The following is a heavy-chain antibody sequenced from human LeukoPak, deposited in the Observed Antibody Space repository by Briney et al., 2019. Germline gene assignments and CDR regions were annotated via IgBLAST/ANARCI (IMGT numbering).Heavy chain of an antibody. V-gene: IGHV3-30-3*01. D-gene: IGHD6-19*01. CDR1: GFTFSTYN. CDR2: LSYDGINE. CDR3: AREYNGGWYVD. Sequence: GALRLSCAASGFTFSTYNIHWVRQTPGKGLEWVAVLSYDGINEFYADSAKGRFTISRDNSKNTLYLQMDSLRSEDTPMYYCAREYNGGWYVDWGQGTLVTVSS. J-gene: IGHJ4*02.